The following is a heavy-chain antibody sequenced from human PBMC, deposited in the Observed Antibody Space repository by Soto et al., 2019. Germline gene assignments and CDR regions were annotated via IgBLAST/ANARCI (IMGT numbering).Heavy chain of an antibody. CDR1: GFSFSDYG. CDR3: ARGCSGRACYYMYV. V-gene: IGHV3-33*01. J-gene: IGHJ6*03. D-gene: IGHD2-15*01. CDR2: IWDDGNNK. Sequence: QVQLVESGGGVVQPGRSLRLSCAASGFSFSDYGIHWVRQAPGKGLEWVAIIWDDGNNKYYADSVKGRFTISRDNSKNMLYLHMNNLRADDTAVYYCARGCSGRACYYMYVWGKGTPVTVSS.